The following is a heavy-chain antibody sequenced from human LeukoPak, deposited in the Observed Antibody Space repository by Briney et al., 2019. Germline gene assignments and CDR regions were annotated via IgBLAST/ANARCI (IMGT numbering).Heavy chain of an antibody. CDR3: ARSYGSGSYYLYYYYYMDV. J-gene: IGHJ6*03. Sequence: SVKVSCKASVGTFSNYAISWVRQAPGQGLEWMGGIIPLFGTANYAQKFQGRVTITTDESTSTAYMELSSLRSEDTAVYYCARSYGSGSYYLYYYYYMDVWGKGTTVTVSS. V-gene: IGHV1-69*05. CDR2: IIPLFGTA. D-gene: IGHD3-10*01. CDR1: VGTFSNYA.